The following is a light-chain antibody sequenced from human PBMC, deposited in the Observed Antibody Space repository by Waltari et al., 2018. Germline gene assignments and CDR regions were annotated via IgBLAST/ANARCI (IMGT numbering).Light chain of an antibody. CDR3: QQYNNWPPWT. CDR1: QSVSSN. V-gene: IGKV3-15*01. Sequence: CRASQSVSSNLAWYQQKPGQAPRLLIDGASTSATGIPARFSGSGSGTEFTLTISSLQSEDFAVYYCQQYNNWPPWTFGQGTKVEIK. J-gene: IGKJ1*01. CDR2: GAS.